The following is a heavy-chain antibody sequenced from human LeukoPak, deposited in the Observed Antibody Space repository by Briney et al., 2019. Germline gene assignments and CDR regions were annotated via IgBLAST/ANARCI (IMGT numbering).Heavy chain of an antibody. Sequence: GGSLRLSCAASGFTFSSYAMSWARQAQGKGLEGVSAISGSGSNTFYADSVKGRFTISRDNSKNTLYLQMNSLRADDTAVYYCARDRAPFGFDYWGQGTLVTVSS. CDR3: ARDRAPFGFDY. CDR2: ISGSGSNT. J-gene: IGHJ4*02. V-gene: IGHV3-23*01. CDR1: GFTFSSYA. D-gene: IGHD3-16*01.